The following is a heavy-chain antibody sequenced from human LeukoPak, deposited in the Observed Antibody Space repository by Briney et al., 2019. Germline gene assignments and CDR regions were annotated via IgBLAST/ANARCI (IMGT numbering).Heavy chain of an antibody. Sequence: AGGSLRLSCTASGFTFGDYAMSWVRQAPGKGLEWVGFIRSKAYGGTTEYAASVKGRFTISRDDSKSIAYLQMNSLKTEDTAVYYCTRVGYEKWELDTGGIFDYWGQGTLVTVSS. CDR1: GFTFGDYA. CDR3: TRVGYEKWELDTGGIFDY. CDR2: IRSKAYGGTT. D-gene: IGHD1-26*01. V-gene: IGHV3-49*04. J-gene: IGHJ4*02.